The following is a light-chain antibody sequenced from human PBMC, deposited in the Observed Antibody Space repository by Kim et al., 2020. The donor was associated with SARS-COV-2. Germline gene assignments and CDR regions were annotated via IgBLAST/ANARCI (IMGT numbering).Light chain of an antibody. CDR2: GAS. V-gene: IGKV3-20*01. CDR3: QQYGNSIT. Sequence: SPGERAILSCRASQNVDYNHLAWYQQRPGQAPRPLMYGASIRATGIPDRFSGSGSGTDFTLTISRLEPEDFAVYYCQQYGNSITFGQGTRLEIK. J-gene: IGKJ5*01. CDR1: QNVDYNH.